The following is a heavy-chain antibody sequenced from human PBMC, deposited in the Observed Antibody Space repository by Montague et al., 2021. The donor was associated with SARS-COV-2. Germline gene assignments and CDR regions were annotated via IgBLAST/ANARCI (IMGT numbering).Heavy chain of an antibody. D-gene: IGHD2-15*01. CDR3: SRERRYCSGGSCCSGWFDP. V-gene: IGHV4-38-2*02. Sequence: SETLSLTCTVSGYSISSGYYWGWILQPPGKELEWIGSIYHSRGTYYNPSLKSRVTISVDTSKNQLSLRLSSVTAADTAVYYCSRERRYCSGGSCCSGWFDPWGQGTLVTVSS. J-gene: IGHJ5*02. CDR1: GYSISSGYY. CDR2: IYHSRGT.